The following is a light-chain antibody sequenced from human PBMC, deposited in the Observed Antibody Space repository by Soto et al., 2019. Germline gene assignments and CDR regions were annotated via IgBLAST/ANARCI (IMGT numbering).Light chain of an antibody. CDR2: GAS. V-gene: IGKV3-20*01. CDR3: QQYGSPPWT. J-gene: IGKJ1*01. CDR1: QSVSSSY. Sequence: EIVLTQSPGTPSLSPGERATLSCRASQSVSSSYLAWYQQKPGQAPRLLIYGASSRATGIPDRFSGSGSGTDFTLTISRLEPEDFAAYYCQQYGSPPWTFGQGTKVEIK.